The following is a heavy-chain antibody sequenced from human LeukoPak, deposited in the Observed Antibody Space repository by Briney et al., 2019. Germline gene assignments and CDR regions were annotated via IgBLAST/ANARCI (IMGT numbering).Heavy chain of an antibody. V-gene: IGHV3-23*01. Sequence: PGGSLRLSCAASGFTFSSYAMSWVRQAPGKGLEWVSAISGSGGSTYYADSVKGRFTISRDNSKNTLYLQMNSLRAEDTAVYYCARGWKGYSSSWYLSNWFDPWGQGTLVTVSS. CDR3: ARGWKGYSSSWYLSNWFDP. J-gene: IGHJ5*02. CDR1: GFTFSSYA. CDR2: ISGSGGST. D-gene: IGHD6-13*01.